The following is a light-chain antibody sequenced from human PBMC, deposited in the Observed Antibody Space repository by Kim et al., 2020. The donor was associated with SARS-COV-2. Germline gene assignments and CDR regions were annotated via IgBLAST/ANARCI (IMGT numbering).Light chain of an antibody. V-gene: IGKV3-20*01. Sequence: SPGERATLSCRASQSVSTNHLAWYQQKPGQAPRLLIYDASTRATGIPDRFSGSGSGTDFTLTISRLEPEDFAVYYCQQYDSSPWTFGQGTKVDIK. CDR2: DAS. CDR1: QSVSTNH. J-gene: IGKJ1*01. CDR3: QQYDSSPWT.